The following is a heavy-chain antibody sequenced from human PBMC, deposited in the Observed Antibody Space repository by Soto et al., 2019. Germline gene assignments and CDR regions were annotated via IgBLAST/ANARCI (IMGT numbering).Heavy chain of an antibody. V-gene: IGHV1-46*01. Sequence: ASVKVSCKASGYTFTSYYMHWVRQAPGQGLEWMGIINPSGDSTNYAQKFQGRVTMTRDTSTSTVYMELSSLRSEDTAVYYCASTQPTHFYGMDVWGQGTTVTVSS. D-gene: IGHD1-1*01. CDR3: ASTQPTHFYGMDV. J-gene: IGHJ6*02. CDR2: INPSGDST. CDR1: GYTFTSYY.